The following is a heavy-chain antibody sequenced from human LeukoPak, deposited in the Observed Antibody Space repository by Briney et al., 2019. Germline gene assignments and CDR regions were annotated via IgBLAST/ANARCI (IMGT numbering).Heavy chain of an antibody. J-gene: IGHJ5*02. Sequence: GGSLRLSCAASGFSVNRNYMSWVRQAPGKGLEWVSVIYPGGSTYYAESVKGRFTISRDNSKNTLFLQTNSLRAEDTAMYYCARDVSGYGSFDPWGQGTLVTVSS. D-gene: IGHD5-12*01. CDR1: GFSVNRNY. CDR2: IYPGGST. CDR3: ARDVSGYGSFDP. V-gene: IGHV3-53*01.